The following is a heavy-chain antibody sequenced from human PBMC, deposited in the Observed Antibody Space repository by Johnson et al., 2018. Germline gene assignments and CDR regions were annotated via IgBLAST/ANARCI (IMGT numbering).Heavy chain of an antibody. Sequence: VQLVQSGGGLVQPGGSLRLSCAASGSTFSNSALSWVGQAPGKGLAWVSAISGSGGNTDYADAVKGRFTISRDNAKNTRYLQMNSLRVEDTAVYYCAKEHDCTRGVCNVPRGSDVWGQGTTVTVSS. CDR1: GSTFSNSA. J-gene: IGHJ6*02. D-gene: IGHD2-8*02. CDR3: AKEHDCTRGVCNVPRGSDV. CDR2: ISGSGGNT. V-gene: IGHV3-23*04.